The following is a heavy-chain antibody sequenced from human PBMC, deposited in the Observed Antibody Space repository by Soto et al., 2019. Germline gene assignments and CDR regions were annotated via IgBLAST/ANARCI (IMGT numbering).Heavy chain of an antibody. CDR3: ARGKLENYYDSSGPIDY. V-gene: IGHV1-8*01. J-gene: IGHJ4*02. CDR1: GYTFTSYD. Sequence: QVQLVQSGAEVKKPGASVKVSCKASGYTFTSYDINWVRQATGQGLEWMGWMNPNSGNTGYAQKLQGRVTMTTDTSTSTAYMELRSLRSDDTAVYYCARGKLENYYDSSGPIDYWGQGTLVTVSS. D-gene: IGHD3-22*01. CDR2: MNPNSGNT.